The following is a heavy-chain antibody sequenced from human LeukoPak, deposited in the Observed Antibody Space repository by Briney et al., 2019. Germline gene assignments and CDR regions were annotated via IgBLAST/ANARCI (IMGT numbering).Heavy chain of an antibody. D-gene: IGHD2-21*01. Sequence: GGSLRLSCAASGFSFSTYWMAWVRQAPGKGVEWVANINPGAGEKYYVDSVKGRFTISRDDAKTSLYLQMDNLRVEDTAVYSCARWGLAYTTDFWGQGTLVTVSS. CDR3: ARWGLAYTTDF. V-gene: IGHV3-7*01. CDR2: INPGAGEK. J-gene: IGHJ4*02. CDR1: GFSFSTYW.